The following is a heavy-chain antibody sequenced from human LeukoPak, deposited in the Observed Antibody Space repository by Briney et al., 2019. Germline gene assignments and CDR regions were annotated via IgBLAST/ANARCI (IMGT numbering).Heavy chain of an antibody. CDR3: ARGKRYYYDSSGYYYFDY. V-gene: IGHV3-7*01. J-gene: IGHJ4*02. CDR2: IKQDGSEK. CDR1: GFTFSSYW. Sequence: PGGSLRLSCAASGFTFSSYWMSWVRQAPGKGLERVANIKQDGSEKYYVDSVKGRFTISRDNAKNSLYLQMNSLKAEDTAVYYCARGKRYYYDSSGYYYFDYWGQGTLVTVSS. D-gene: IGHD3-22*01.